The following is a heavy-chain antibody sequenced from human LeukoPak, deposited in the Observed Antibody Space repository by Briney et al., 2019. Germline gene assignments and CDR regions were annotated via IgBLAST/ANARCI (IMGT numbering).Heavy chain of an antibody. V-gene: IGHV1-69*13. D-gene: IGHD2-15*01. CDR1: GGTFSSYA. Sequence: SVTVSCKASGGTFSSYAISWVRQAPGQGLEWMGGIIPIFGTANYAQKFQGRVTITADESTSTAYMELSSLRSEDTAVYYCARSVSTGVVAATFVYWGQGTLVTVSS. CDR3: ARSVSTGVVAATFVY. CDR2: IIPIFGTA. J-gene: IGHJ4*02.